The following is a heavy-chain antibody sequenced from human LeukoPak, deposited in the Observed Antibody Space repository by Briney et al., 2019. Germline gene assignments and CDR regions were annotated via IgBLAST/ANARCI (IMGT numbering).Heavy chain of an antibody. CDR1: GFTFSSYA. D-gene: IGHD2-15*01. CDR3: AKDQSYCSGGSCYPNHPYYFDY. CDR2: ISGSGGST. V-gene: IGHV3-23*01. Sequence: GGSLRLSCAASGFTFSSYAMGWVRQAPGKGLEWVSAISGSGGSTYYADSVKGRFTISRDNSKNTLYLQMNSLRAEDTAVYYCAKDQSYCSGGSCYPNHPYYFDYWGQGTLVTVSS. J-gene: IGHJ4*02.